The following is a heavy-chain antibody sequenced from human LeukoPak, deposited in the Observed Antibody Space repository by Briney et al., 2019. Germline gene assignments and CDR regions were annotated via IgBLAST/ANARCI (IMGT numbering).Heavy chain of an antibody. CDR2: ISSSGSTT. D-gene: IGHD4-17*01. CDR1: GFTFSDYY. CDR3: AQDCVDYGLLNAFDI. Sequence: PGGSLRLSCAASGFTFSDYYMSWIRQAPGKGLEWVSYISSSGSTTYYADSVKGRFTISRDNSKNTLYLQMNSLRAEDTAVYYCAQDCVDYGLLNAFDIWGQGTMVTVSS. V-gene: IGHV3-11*01. J-gene: IGHJ3*02.